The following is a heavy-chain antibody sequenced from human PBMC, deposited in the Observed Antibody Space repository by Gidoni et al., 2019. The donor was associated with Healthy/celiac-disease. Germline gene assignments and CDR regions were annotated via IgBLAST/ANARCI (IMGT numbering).Heavy chain of an antibody. D-gene: IGHD1-7*01. J-gene: IGHJ4*02. CDR2: IKQDGSEK. Sequence: EVQLMESRGGLVLPGGSLRLACASSGFTLSSYWMSLVRQAPGKGLEWVANIKQDGSEKYYVDSVKGRFTITRENAKNTLYLQMNSLRAEDTAVDYCARGHNWNYGVYWGQGTLVTVSS. CDR1: GFTLSSYW. CDR3: ARGHNWNYGVY. V-gene: IGHV3-7*01.